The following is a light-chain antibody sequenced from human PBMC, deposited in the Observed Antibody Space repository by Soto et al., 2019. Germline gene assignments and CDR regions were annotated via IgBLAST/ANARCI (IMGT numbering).Light chain of an antibody. CDR2: GAS. CDR1: QSVSSSF. Sequence: EIVLTQSPGTLSLATGERATLSCRASQSVSSSFLAWYQQKPGQAPRLLIYGASSRATGIPDRFSGSGSGTDFTLTISRLEPEDVAVNYCQQYGSSPLTFGGGTKVEIK. J-gene: IGKJ4*01. V-gene: IGKV3-20*01. CDR3: QQYGSSPLT.